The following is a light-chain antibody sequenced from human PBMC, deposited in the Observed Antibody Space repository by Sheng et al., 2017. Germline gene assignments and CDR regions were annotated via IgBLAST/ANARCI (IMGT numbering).Light chain of an antibody. J-gene: IGKJ1*01. V-gene: IGKV1-5*03. Sequence: DIQMTQSPSTLSASVGDRVNIACRASQSISNLMAWFQQQPGKAPKLLIYGASILQSGVPSRFSGSGSGTEFTLTIDSLQPDDFAIYYCQQYHTYPWTFGQ. CDR2: GAS. CDR3: QQYHTYPWT. CDR1: QSISNL.